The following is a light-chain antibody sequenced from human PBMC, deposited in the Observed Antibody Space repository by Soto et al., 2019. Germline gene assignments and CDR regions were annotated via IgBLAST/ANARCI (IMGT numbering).Light chain of an antibody. V-gene: IGLV2-14*03. CDR2: DVT. CDR3: SSYTSIIAVV. Sequence: QSVLTQPASVSGSPGQSITISCTGTSNDIGPYNYVSWYQQHPGKAPKLLIYDVTNRASGVSDRFSGSKSGRTASLTISGLQAEDEADYYCSSYTSIIAVVFGGGTQLTV. CDR1: SNDIGPYNY. J-gene: IGLJ2*01.